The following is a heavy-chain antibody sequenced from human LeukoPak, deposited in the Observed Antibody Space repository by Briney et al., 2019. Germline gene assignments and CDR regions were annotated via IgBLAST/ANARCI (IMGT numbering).Heavy chain of an antibody. V-gene: IGHV3-23*01. D-gene: IGHD1-26*01. CDR2: VTDSGGGT. J-gene: IGHJ4*02. CDR3: AKGPNLGATLNY. Sequence: PGGSLRLSCAASGFTFSTYAMSWVRQAPGKGLEWVSGVTDSGGGTYYADSVKGRLTISRDNSKNTLYLQMNSLRAEDTAVYYCAKGPNLGATLNYWGQGTLVTVSS. CDR1: GFTFSTYA.